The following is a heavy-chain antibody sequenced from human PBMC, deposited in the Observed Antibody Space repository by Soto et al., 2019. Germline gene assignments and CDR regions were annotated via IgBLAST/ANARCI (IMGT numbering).Heavy chain of an antibody. CDR3: ARGKRRITMVRGAQIGGQYYMDV. Sequence: QVQLQQWGAGLLKPSETLSLTCAVYGGSFSGYYWSWIRQPPGKGLEWIGEINHSGSTNYNPSLKSRVTISVDTSKNQFSLKLSSVTAADTAVYYCARGKRRITMVRGAQIGGQYYMDVWGKGTTVTVSS. CDR2: INHSGST. V-gene: IGHV4-34*01. D-gene: IGHD3-10*01. CDR1: GGSFSGYY. J-gene: IGHJ6*03.